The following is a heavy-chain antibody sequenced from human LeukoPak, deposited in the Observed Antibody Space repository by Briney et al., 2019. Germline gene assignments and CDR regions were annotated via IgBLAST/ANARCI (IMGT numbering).Heavy chain of an antibody. J-gene: IGHJ6*03. CDR2: IYYSGST. CDR3: ARTKKSARLLNYYYYMDV. V-gene: IGHV4-31*03. D-gene: IGHD6-6*01. CDR1: GGSISSGGYY. Sequence: PSETLSLTCTVSGGSISSGGYYWGWLHQHPGKGLEWIGYIYYSGSTYYNPSLKSRVTISVDTSKNQFSLKLSSVTAADTAVYYCARTKKSARLLNYYYYMDVWGKGTTVTVSS.